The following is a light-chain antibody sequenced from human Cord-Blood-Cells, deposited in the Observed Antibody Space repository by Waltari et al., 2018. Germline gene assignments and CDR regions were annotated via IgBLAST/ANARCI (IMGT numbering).Light chain of an antibody. CDR1: QRVSSN. V-gene: IGKV3-15*01. J-gene: IGKJ2*01. CDR2: GAS. Sequence: EIVMTQSPATLSVSPGERATLSCRASQRVSSNLAWYQQKPGQAPRLLIYGASTRATGIPVRFSGSGSGTEFTLTISSLQSEDFAVYYCQQYNNWPYTFGQGTKLEIK. CDR3: QQYNNWPYT.